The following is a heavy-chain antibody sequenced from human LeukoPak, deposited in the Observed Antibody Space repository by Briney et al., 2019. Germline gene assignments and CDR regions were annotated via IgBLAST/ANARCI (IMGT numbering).Heavy chain of an antibody. CDR2: ISSSGSSI. J-gene: IGHJ4*02. CDR1: GFTFSDYY. V-gene: IGHV3-11*04. D-gene: IGHD6-13*01. CDR3: ARSLEAGYSSSWYWGY. Sequence: GGSPRLSCAASGFTFSDYYMSWIRQAPGKGLEWVSYISSSGSSIYYADSVKGRFTISRDNAKNSLYLQMNSLRAEDTAVYYCARSLEAGYSSSWYWGYWGQGTLVTVSS.